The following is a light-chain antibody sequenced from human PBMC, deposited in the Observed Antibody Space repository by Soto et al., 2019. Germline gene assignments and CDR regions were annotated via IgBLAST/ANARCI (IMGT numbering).Light chain of an antibody. CDR1: QSISRY. Sequence: DIQMTQSPSSLSASVGDRVTITCRASQSISRYLNWHQQKPGEAPKLLISSASTLQGGVPSRFSGSGSGTNFTPTISSLQPEDFATNNCQQNSGPPNTSGGGPRWRSN. CDR3: QQNSGPPNT. J-gene: IGKJ4*01. CDR2: SAS. V-gene: IGKV1-39*01.